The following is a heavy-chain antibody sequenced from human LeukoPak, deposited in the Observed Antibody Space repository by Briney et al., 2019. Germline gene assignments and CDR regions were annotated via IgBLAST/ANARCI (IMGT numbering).Heavy chain of an antibody. D-gene: IGHD5-18*01. J-gene: IGHJ6*03. CDR3: ARGYSYGFYYYYMDV. CDR2: ISGSGGST. V-gene: IGHV3-23*01. Sequence: PGGSLRLSCAASGFTFSSYGMSWVRQAPGKGLEWVSAISGSGGSTYYADSVKGRFTISRDNSKNTLYLQMNSLRAEDTAVYYCARGYSYGFYYYYMDVWGKGTTVTVSS. CDR1: GFTFSSYG.